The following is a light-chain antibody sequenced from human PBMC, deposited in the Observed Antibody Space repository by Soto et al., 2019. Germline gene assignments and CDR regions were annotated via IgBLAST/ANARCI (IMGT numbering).Light chain of an antibody. J-gene: IGLJ2*01. Sequence: QSVLTQPASVSGSPGQSITISCTGTGSDVGGSNSVSWYQQHPGKAPKLMIYDVSNWPSGVSNRFSGSKSGNTASLTISGLQAEDEADYYCSSYTTSSALKVVFGGGNKVTVL. CDR2: DVS. CDR3: SSYTTSSALKVV. CDR1: GSDVGGSNS. V-gene: IGLV2-14*01.